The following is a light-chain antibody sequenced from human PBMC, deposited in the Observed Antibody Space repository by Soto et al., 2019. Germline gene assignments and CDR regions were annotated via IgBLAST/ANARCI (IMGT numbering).Light chain of an antibody. CDR2: AAS. Sequence: DIQLTQSPSSLSASLGDRVTITCRASQTVSIYLNWYQQKLGKAPNLLIYAASNLQAGVPSRFSGSGSGTDFTLTISSLQPEDFATYYCQQSYSTPPTFGQGTKVEIK. V-gene: IGKV1-39*01. J-gene: IGKJ1*01. CDR3: QQSYSTPPT. CDR1: QTVSIY.